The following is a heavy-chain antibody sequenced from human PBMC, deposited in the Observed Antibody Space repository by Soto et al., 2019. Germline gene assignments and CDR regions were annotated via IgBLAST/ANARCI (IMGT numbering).Heavy chain of an antibody. Sequence: QVHLVQSGGEMKKLGASVKVSCKASGYTFTDFGISWVRQAPGQGLEWMGWISGFDGDRNYAQKLQGRVTVTRDTSTSTAYMELRSLRSDATAVYYCARGRYGDYWGQGALVTVSS. D-gene: IGHD1-1*01. CDR2: ISGFDGDR. V-gene: IGHV1-18*01. J-gene: IGHJ4*02. CDR3: ARGRYGDY. CDR1: GYTFTDFG.